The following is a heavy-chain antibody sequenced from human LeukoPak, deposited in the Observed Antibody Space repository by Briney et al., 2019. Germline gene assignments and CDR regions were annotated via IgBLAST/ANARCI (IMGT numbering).Heavy chain of an antibody. D-gene: IGHD1-26*01. Sequence: GGPLRLSCVVSGFTFSNAWMSWARQAPGKGLEWVGHIKSKTDAGTTDYAASVEGRFIISRDDSQNTMYLQMNSLKAEDTAVYYCTGSFLFYWGQGTLGTASS. CDR3: TGSFLFY. J-gene: IGHJ4*02. V-gene: IGHV3-15*01. CDR1: GFTFSNAW. CDR2: IKSKTDAGTT.